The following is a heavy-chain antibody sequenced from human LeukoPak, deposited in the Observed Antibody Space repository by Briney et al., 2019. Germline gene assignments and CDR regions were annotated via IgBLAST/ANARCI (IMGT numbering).Heavy chain of an antibody. D-gene: IGHD5-18*01. CDR3: AREAGIPPSTQQWPTSVDY. V-gene: IGHV3-74*01. CDR2: INSDGSST. J-gene: IGHJ4*02. CDR1: GFTFSSYE. Sequence: PGGSLRLSCAASGFTFSSYEMNWVRQAPGKGLVWVSRINSDGSSTSYADSVKGRFAISRDNAKNSLYLQMNSLRAEDTAVYYCAREAGIPPSTQQWPTSVDYWGQGTLVTVSS.